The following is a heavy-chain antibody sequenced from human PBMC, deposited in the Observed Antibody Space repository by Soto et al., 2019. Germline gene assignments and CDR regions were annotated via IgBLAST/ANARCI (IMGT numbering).Heavy chain of an antibody. CDR2: IVPIFGTT. J-gene: IGHJ6*02. CDR3: ARPDEGGYSSAHHYYYALDV. Sequence: QVQLLQSGAEVRKPGSPVTVSCSVSGGTFTRYSVSWVRQAPGHGLEWMGGIVPIFGTTNYAQRFQDRVKITADEFTGTVSLELSSLTSDDTAVYYCARPDEGGYSSAHHYYYALDVWGQGTAVTVTS. CDR1: GGTFTRYS. D-gene: IGHD2-15*01. V-gene: IGHV1-69*01.